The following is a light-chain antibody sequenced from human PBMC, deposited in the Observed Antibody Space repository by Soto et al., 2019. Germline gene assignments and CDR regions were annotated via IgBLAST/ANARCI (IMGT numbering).Light chain of an antibody. CDR3: KQKNIYSPGT. CDR1: QSISSW. V-gene: IGKV1-5*03. CDR2: KAS. Sequence: DIQMTQSPSTLSASVGDRVTITCRASQSISSWLAWYQQKPGKAPKLLIYKASSLESGVPSRLSGSGSGTEPPRTISSRQLDYFTLYYRKQKNIYSPGTFGKGTKVKIK. J-gene: IGKJ1*01.